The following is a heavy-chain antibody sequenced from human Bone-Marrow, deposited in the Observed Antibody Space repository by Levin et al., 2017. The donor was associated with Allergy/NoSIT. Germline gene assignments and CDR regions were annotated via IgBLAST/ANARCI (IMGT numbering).Heavy chain of an antibody. CDR1: GVSLNTTGVG. CDR2: IYWDDDK. V-gene: IGHV2-5*02. CDR3: AHRGYWAYYFDY. D-gene: IGHD2-15*01. J-gene: IGHJ4*02. Sequence: SGPTLVKPTQTLTLTCAFSGVSLNTTGVGVGWIRQPPGKALEWLALIYWDDDKRYSPSLKNRLTITRDTSKKQVGLTMTNMDPVDTATYYCAHRGYWAYYFDYWGQGTLVTVSS.